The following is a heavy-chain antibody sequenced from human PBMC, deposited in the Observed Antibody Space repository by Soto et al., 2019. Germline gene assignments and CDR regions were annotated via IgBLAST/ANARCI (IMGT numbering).Heavy chain of an antibody. CDR1: GGTFSSYT. V-gene: IGHV1-69*08. Sequence: QVQLVQSGAEVKKPGSSVKVSCKASGGTFSSYTISWVRQAPGQGLEWMGRIIPILGIANYAQKFQGRVTITADKSTSTAYMELSSLRFEDTAVYYCARDQPIVVVVADDWYFDLWGRGTLVTVSS. D-gene: IGHD2-15*01. CDR3: ARDQPIVVVVADDWYFDL. CDR2: IIPILGIA. J-gene: IGHJ2*01.